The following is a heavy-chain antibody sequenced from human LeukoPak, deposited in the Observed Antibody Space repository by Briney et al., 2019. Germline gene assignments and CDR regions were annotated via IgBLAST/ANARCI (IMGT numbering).Heavy chain of an antibody. V-gene: IGHV3-53*01. CDR3: ARENTNGIAVAGYFDY. CDR1: GFTVSSNY. Sequence: AGGSLRLSCAASGFTVSSNYMSWVRQAPGKGLEWVSVIYSGGSTYYADSVKGRFTVSRDNSKNTLYLQMNSLRAEDTAVYYCARENTNGIAVAGYFDYWGQGTLVTVSS. CDR2: IYSGGST. D-gene: IGHD6-19*01. J-gene: IGHJ4*02.